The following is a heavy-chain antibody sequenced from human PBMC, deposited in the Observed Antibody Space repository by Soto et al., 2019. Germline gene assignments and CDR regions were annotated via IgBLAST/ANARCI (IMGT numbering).Heavy chain of an antibody. D-gene: IGHD3-22*01. CDR3: ARDLGYYESSGYFDY. CDR2: IGSSDNII. J-gene: IGHJ4*02. CDR1: GFTFSDYY. V-gene: IGHV3-11*01. Sequence: VGSLRLSCAASGFTFSDYYMSWIRQAPGKGLEWVSYIGSSDNIIYYADSVKGRFTISRDNAKNSLYLQMNSLRAEDTAVYYCARDLGYYESSGYFDYWGQGTLVTVSS.